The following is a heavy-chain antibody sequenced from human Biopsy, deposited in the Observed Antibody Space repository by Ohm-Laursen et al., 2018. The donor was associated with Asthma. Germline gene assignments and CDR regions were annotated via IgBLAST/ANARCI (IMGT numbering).Heavy chain of an antibody. Sequence: PLRLSCTASGFVFSQSGMHWVRQAPGKGLEWVALISSDGHNKYYKDSVKGRFTISRDNSKLRLYLEINSLRVEDSAVYYCARESGQDSGGTGAFDRWGQGIMVAVSS. V-gene: IGHV3-30*03. CDR2: ISSDGHNK. CDR1: GFVFSQSG. J-gene: IGHJ3*02. D-gene: IGHD4-23*01. CDR3: ARESGQDSGGTGAFDR.